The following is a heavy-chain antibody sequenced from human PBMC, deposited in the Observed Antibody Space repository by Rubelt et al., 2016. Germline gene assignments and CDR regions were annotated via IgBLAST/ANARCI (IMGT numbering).Heavy chain of an antibody. J-gene: IGHJ5*02. CDR2: IYWNDDK. Sequence: QITLKESGPTLVKPTQTLTLTCTFSGFSLSTSGVGVGWLRQPPGKALEWLALIYWNDDKRYRPSLKSRLTITKDTSTNQVVLTMTNMDPVDAATYYCAHISHLWFGELLSSRWFDPWGQGTLVTVSS. D-gene: IGHD3-10*01. V-gene: IGHV2-5*01. CDR3: AHISHLWFGELLSSRWFDP. CDR1: GFSLSTSGVG.